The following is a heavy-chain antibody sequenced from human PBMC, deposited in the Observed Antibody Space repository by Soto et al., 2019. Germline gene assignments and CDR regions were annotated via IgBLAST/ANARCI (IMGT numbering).Heavy chain of an antibody. V-gene: IGHV3-30*18. D-gene: IGHD4-17*01. Sequence: QVQLVESGGGVVQPGRSLRLSCAASGFTFSTYGMHWVRQAPGKGLEWVAVISDDGSNKYHADSVKGRFTISRDNPKNTLYLQMNSLRVEDTAVYFCAKDEGNGDYRPYYYYGMDVWGQGTTVTVSS. CDR3: AKDEGNGDYRPYYYYGMDV. CDR1: GFTFSTYG. CDR2: ISDDGSNK. J-gene: IGHJ6*02.